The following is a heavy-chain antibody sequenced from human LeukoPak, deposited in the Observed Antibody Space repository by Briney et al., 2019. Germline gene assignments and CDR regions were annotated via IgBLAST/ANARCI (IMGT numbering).Heavy chain of an antibody. CDR1: GYTFTGYY. D-gene: IGHD1-26*01. Sequence: ASVKVSCKASGYTFTGYYMHWVRQAPGQGLEWMGWISAYNGNTNYAQKLQGRVTMTTDTSTSTAYMELRSLRSDDTAVYYCAVLGEWELEDGYWGQGTLVTVSS. CDR2: ISAYNGNT. CDR3: AVLGEWELEDGY. V-gene: IGHV1-18*04. J-gene: IGHJ4*02.